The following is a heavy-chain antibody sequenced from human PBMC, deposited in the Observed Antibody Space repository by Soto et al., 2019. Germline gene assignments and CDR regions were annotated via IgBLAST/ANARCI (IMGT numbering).Heavy chain of an antibody. CDR3: ARESAHYDFWSGYYSGYGMDV. J-gene: IGHJ6*02. D-gene: IGHD3-3*01. CDR1: GGSFSGYY. CDR2: INHSGST. V-gene: IGHV4-34*01. Sequence: SETLSLTCAVYGGSFSGYYWGWIRQPPGKGLEWIGEINHSGSTNYNPSLKSRVTISVDTSKNQFSLKLSSVTAADTAVYYCARESAHYDFWSGYYSGYGMDVWGQGTTVTVSS.